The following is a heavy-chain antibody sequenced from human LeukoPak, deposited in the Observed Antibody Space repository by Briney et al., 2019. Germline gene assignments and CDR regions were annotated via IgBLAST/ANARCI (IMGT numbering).Heavy chain of an antibody. CDR3: AGTYYADFGTTYSLDY. V-gene: IGHV3-7*01. Sequence: GGSLRLSCAASGFTFSNYYMTWVRQAPGKGLEWVANIKQDGNEKFYVDCVKGRFTISRDNAKKTLYLQMNSLRVEDTAVYYCAGTYYADFGTTYSLDYWGQGTLVTVSS. CDR2: IKQDGNEK. J-gene: IGHJ4*02. D-gene: IGHD4-17*01. CDR1: GFTFSNYY.